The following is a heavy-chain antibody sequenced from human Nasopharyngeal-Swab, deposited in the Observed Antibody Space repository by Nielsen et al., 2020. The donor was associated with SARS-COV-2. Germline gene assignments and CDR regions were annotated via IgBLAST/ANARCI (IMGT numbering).Heavy chain of an antibody. Sequence: ASVKVSCKASGYTFTSYYMHWVRQAPGQGLEWMGIINPSGGSTSYAQKFQGRVTMTRDTSTSTVYMELSSLRSEDTDVYYCARDLEGIHPGPWGQGTLVTVSS. CDR3: ARDLEGIHPGP. CDR2: INPSGGST. CDR1: GYTFTSYY. D-gene: IGHD1-14*01. V-gene: IGHV1-46*01. J-gene: IGHJ5*02.